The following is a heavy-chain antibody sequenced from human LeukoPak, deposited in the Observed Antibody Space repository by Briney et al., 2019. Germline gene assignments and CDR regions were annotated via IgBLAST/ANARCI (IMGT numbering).Heavy chain of an antibody. J-gene: IGHJ4*02. V-gene: IGHV1-2*06. CDR3: ARPTQGFDY. Sequence: ASVKVSCKASGYTFIGYYMHWVRQAPGQGLEWMGRINPNSGGTNYAQKFQGRVTMTRDTSISSAYMELTRLRSDDTAVYYCARPTQGFDYWGQGTLVTVSS. CDR2: INPNSGGT. D-gene: IGHD1-1*01. CDR1: GYTFIGYY.